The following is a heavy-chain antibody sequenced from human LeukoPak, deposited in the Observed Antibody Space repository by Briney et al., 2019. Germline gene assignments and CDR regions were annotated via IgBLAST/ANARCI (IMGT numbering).Heavy chain of an antibody. Sequence: SETLSLTCAVSGGSFSAYYWTWIRQPPGKGLEWIGYIYYSGTTNYNPSLKSRVTISVDTSKNQFSLKLSSVTAADTAVYYCARGVYIAAAQYGYWGQGTLVTVSS. CDR3: ARGVYIAAAQYGY. J-gene: IGHJ4*02. CDR2: IYYSGTT. CDR1: GGSFSAYY. V-gene: IGHV4-59*01. D-gene: IGHD6-13*01.